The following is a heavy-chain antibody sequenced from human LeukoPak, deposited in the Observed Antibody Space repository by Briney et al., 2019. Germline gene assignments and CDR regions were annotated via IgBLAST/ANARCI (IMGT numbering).Heavy chain of an antibody. CDR1: GFTLRTYG. J-gene: IGHJ4*02. D-gene: IGHD1-26*01. CDR3: AQDIRPGWTGSWIDH. CDR2: ISGSGFGT. V-gene: IGHV3-23*01. Sequence: GGSLRLSCAASGFTLRTYGMSWVRQAPGKGLEWVSAISGSGFGTYYADSMKGRFTISRDNSKNTLYLQMNSLRTEDTALYYCAQDIRPGWTGSWIDHWGQGTLVTVSS.